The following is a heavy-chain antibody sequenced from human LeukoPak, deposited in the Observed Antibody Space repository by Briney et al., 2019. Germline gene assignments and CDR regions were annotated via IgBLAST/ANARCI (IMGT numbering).Heavy chain of an antibody. CDR3: ARELEILGHCSSTSCEYNWFDP. CDR2: INPSGGST. CDR1: GYTFTSYY. V-gene: IGHV1-46*01. J-gene: IGHJ5*02. D-gene: IGHD2-2*01. Sequence: ASVKVSCKASGYTFTSYYMHWVRQAPGQGLEWMGIINPSGGSTSYAQKFQGRVTMTRDTSTSTVYMELSSLRSEDTAVYYCARELEILGHCSSTSCEYNWFDPWGQGTLVTVSS.